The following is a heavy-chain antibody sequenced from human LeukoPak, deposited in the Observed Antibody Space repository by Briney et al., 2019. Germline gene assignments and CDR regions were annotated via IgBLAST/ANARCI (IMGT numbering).Heavy chain of an antibody. J-gene: IGHJ4*02. CDR3: ARARGGVFDY. D-gene: IGHD3-16*01. CDR2: IFHSGSA. V-gene: IGHV4-4*02. CDR1: GDSISNTNW. Sequence: SETLSLTCAVSGDSISNTNWWSWVRQSPGKRLEWIGEIFHSGSADYNPSLKSRVTMSVDMSKNQFSLKLTSVTAADTAVYYCARARGGVFDYWGQGTLVTVSS.